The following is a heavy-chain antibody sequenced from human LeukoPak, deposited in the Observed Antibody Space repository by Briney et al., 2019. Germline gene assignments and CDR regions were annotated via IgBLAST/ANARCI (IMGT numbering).Heavy chain of an antibody. V-gene: IGHV3-23*01. CDR1: GFTFSSYA. CDR3: AKDELTSAYYWGY. CDR2: ISGSGGST. J-gene: IGHJ4*02. Sequence: PGGSLTLYCAASGFTFSSYAMSCVRQAPGERLKSVSAISGSGGSTYYADSVKGRFTISRDNSKSTLYLQMNSLRAEDTAVYYCAKDELTSAYYWGYWGQGTLVTVSS. D-gene: IGHD3-22*01.